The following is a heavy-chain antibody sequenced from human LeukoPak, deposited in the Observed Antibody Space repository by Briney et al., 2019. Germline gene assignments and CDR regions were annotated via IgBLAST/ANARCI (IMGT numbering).Heavy chain of an antibody. V-gene: IGHV1-2*02. CDR3: ARDLEV. J-gene: IGHJ4*02. CDR2: INPNSGGT. CDR1: GYTFTDYY. Sequence: ASVKVSCKASGYTFTDYYMHWVRQAPGQGLEWMGWINPNSGGTSYAQNSQGRVTMTRDTSISTAYMELSRLRSDNTAIYYCARDLEVWGQGTLVAVSS.